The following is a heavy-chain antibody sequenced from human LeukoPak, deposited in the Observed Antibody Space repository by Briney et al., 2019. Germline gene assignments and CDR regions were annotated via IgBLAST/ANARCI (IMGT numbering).Heavy chain of an antibody. CDR1: GFTFSSYS. D-gene: IGHD6-13*01. CDR2: ISSSSSTI. CDR3: ASRSVGAAGRGLVY. V-gene: IGHV3-48*04. J-gene: IGHJ4*02. Sequence: PGGSPRLSCAASGFTFSSYSMNWVRQAPGKGLEWVSYISSSSSTIYYADSVKGRFTISRDNAKDSLYLQMNSLRAEDTAVYYCASRSVGAAGRGLVYWGQGTLVTVSS.